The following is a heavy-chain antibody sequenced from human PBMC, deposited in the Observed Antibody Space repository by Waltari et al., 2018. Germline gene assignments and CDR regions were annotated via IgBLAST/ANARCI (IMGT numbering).Heavy chain of an antibody. V-gene: IGHV4-39*07. Sequence: QLQLQESGPGLVKPSETLSLTCTVSGGSISSSSYYWGWIRQPPGKGLEWIGSIYYSGSTYYHPSLTSRVTISVDTSKNQFSLRLSSVTAADTAVYYCASTKDIVVVVAAFQHWGQGTLVTVSS. CDR3: ASTKDIVVVVAAFQH. D-gene: IGHD2-15*01. J-gene: IGHJ1*01. CDR2: IYYSGST. CDR1: GGSISSSSYY.